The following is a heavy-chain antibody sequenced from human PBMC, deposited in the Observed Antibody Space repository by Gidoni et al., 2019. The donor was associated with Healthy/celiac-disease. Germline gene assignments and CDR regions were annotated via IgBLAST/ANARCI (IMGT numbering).Heavy chain of an antibody. CDR3: TTVLRWYLDAFDI. V-gene: IGHV3-15*01. Sequence: EVQLVESGGGLVKPGGSLRLSCAASGFTFSNAWMSWVRQAPGKGLEWVGRIKSKTDGGTTDYDAPVKGRFTISRDDSKNTLYLQMNSLKTEDTAVYYCTTVLRWYLDAFDIWGQGTMVTVSS. CDR2: IKSKTDGGTT. CDR1: GFTFSNAW. D-gene: IGHD2-15*01. J-gene: IGHJ3*02.